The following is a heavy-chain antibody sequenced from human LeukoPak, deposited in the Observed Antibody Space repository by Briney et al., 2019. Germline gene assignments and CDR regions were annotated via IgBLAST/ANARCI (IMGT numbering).Heavy chain of an antibody. V-gene: IGHV4-59*01. CDR1: GGSISSYF. D-gene: IGHD5-24*01. Sequence: SETLSLTCTVSGGSISSYFWSWIRQPPGKGLEWIGYIYYSGSTNYNPSLKSRVTISVDTSKNQFSLKVNSVTAADTAVYYCARDPGENYPYNWFDPWGQGTLVTVSS. CDR3: ARDPGENYPYNWFDP. J-gene: IGHJ5*02. CDR2: IYYSGST.